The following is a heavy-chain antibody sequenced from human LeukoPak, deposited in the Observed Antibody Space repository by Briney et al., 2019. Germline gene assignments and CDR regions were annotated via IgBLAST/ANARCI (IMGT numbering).Heavy chain of an antibody. V-gene: IGHV3-21*01. D-gene: IGHD6-19*01. CDR3: ARVGYSSGWYFDY. CDR2: ISSTSSYI. CDR1: GFTFSTHS. J-gene: IGHJ4*02. Sequence: RGSLTLSCAASGFTFSTHSMNWVRQAPGKGLEWVSSISSTSSYIYYADSVKGRFTISRDNAQKSLYLQMNSLRAEDTAVYYCARVGYSSGWYFDYWGQGTQVTLCS.